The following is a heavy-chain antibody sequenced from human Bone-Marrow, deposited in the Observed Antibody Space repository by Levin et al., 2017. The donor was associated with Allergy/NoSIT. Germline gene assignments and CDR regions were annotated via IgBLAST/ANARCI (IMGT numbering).Heavy chain of an antibody. CDR3: ARVPTPDDAFDI. J-gene: IGHJ3*02. V-gene: IGHV3-21*01. Sequence: SCAASGFTFSSYSMHWVRQAPGKGLEWVSSISRSGSYIYQADSVKGRFTISRDNAKNSLYLHMNSVRAEDTAVYYCARVPTPDDAFDIWGQGTMVTVSS. CDR1: GFTFSSYS. CDR2: ISRSGSYI.